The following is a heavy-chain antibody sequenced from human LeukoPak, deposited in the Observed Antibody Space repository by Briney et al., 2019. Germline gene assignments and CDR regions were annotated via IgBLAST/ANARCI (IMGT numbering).Heavy chain of an antibody. D-gene: IGHD3-22*01. V-gene: IGHV4-59*08. Sequence: SETLSLTCSVSGGSISGSYGSWIRQSPGRGLEWIGYIYYNGDTNYNASLKRRVTISVDMSNNHFSLNLSSVTAGDTAMYYCARHSGNYSRYFDLWGRGTLVTVSS. J-gene: IGHJ2*01. CDR1: GGSISGSY. CDR3: ARHSGNYSRYFDL. CDR2: IYYNGDT.